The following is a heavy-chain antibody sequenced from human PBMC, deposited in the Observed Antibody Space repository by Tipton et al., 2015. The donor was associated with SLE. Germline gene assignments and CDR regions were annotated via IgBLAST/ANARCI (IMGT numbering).Heavy chain of an antibody. J-gene: IGHJ3*02. Sequence: TLSLTCTVSGGSISSYYWSWIRQPPGKGLEWIGNIYYSGSTNYNPSLKRRSTISVDTSKNQFSWMLSSVTAADTAVYYCVVAATPDAFDIWGQGTMVTVSS. D-gene: IGHD2-15*01. CDR3: VVAATPDAFDI. CDR1: GGSISSYY. V-gene: IGHV4-59*08. CDR2: IYYSGST.